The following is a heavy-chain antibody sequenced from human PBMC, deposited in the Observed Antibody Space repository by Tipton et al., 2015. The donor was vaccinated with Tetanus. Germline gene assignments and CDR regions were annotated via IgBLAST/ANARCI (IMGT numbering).Heavy chain of an antibody. CDR2: ISSSSSYI. Sequence: SGFTFSSYGMHWVRQAPGKGLEWVSSISSSSSYIYYADSVKGRFTISRDNAKNSLYLQMNSLRAEDTAVYYCARDSGSYGYTGYWGQGTLVTVSS. V-gene: IGHV3-21*01. D-gene: IGHD1-26*01. CDR3: ARDSGSYGYTGY. J-gene: IGHJ4*02. CDR1: GFTFSSYG.